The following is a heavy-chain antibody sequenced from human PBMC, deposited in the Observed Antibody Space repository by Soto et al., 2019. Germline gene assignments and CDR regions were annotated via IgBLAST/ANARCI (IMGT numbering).Heavy chain of an antibody. Sequence: QVQLVQSGAEVKKPGASVKVSCKASGYTFTSYGISWVRQAPGQGLEWMGWISAYNGNTNYAQKLQGRVTMTTDTSTSTAHMELRSLRSDDTAVYYCAREPVAKVTTDWYFDLWGRGTLVTVSS. CDR1: GYTFTSYG. D-gene: IGHD4-17*01. CDR3: AREPVAKVTTDWYFDL. J-gene: IGHJ2*01. CDR2: ISAYNGNT. V-gene: IGHV1-18*01.